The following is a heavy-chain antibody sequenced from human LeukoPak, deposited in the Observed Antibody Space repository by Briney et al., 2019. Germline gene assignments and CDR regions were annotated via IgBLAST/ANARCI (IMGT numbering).Heavy chain of an antibody. CDR1: GLTFSCYA. D-gene: IGHD6-13*01. J-gene: IGHJ4*02. CDR2: IRGSGGST. Sequence: RVLRLSCASSGLTFSCYAMSWVRQAPGKGPQWMSAIRGSGGSTYYADSVKGRFTIYRDNAKNSLYLQMNSLRAEDTAVDYCARGDSTLDYWGQGTLVTVSS. V-gene: IGHV3-23*01. CDR3: ARGDSTLDY.